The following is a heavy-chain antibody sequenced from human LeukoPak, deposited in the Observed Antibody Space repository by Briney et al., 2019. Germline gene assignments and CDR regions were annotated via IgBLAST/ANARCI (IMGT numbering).Heavy chain of an antibody. D-gene: IGHD6-19*01. CDR1: GYTFTGYY. Sequence: ASVKVSCKASGYTFTGYYMHWARQAPGQGLEWMGWINPNSGGTNYAQKFQGRVTMTRDTSISTAYMELSRLRSDDTAVYYCASQRGSSGWYPFDYWGQGTLVTVSP. CDR2: INPNSGGT. CDR3: ASQRGSSGWYPFDY. V-gene: IGHV1-2*02. J-gene: IGHJ4*02.